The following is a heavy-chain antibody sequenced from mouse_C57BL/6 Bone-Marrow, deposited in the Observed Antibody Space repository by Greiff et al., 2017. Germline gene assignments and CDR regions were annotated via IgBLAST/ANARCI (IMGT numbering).Heavy chain of an antibody. Sequence: VQLQQSGAELARPGASVKLSCKASGYTFTSYGISWVKQRTGKGLEWIGEIYPRSGNTYYNEKFKGKATLTADKSSSTAYMELRSLTSEDSAVYFCARKGLLRYHYYAMDYWGQGTSVTVSS. CDR1: GYTFTSYG. J-gene: IGHJ4*01. V-gene: IGHV1-81*01. CDR2: IYPRSGNT. D-gene: IGHD1-1*01. CDR3: ARKGLLRYHYYAMDY.